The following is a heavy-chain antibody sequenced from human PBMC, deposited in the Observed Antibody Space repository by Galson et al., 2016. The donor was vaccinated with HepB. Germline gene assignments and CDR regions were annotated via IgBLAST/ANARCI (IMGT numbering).Heavy chain of an antibody. D-gene: IGHD2-2*01. V-gene: IGHV1-18*01. CDR2: ISAYNGNT. J-gene: IGHJ6*02. CDR1: GYTFTTYG. Sequence: SVKVSCKASGYTFTTYGISWVRQAPGQGLEWMGWISAYNGNTNYAQKLQGRVTMTTDTSTSTAYMELRSLRSDDTAVYYCARDPRKIRYQLLEIYYYDYAMDGGGQGTTVTVSS. CDR3: ARDPRKIRYQLLEIYYYDYAMDG.